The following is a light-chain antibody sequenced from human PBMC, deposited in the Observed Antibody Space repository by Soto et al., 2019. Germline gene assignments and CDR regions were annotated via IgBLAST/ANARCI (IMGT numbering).Light chain of an antibody. V-gene: IGLV2-23*01. J-gene: IGLJ1*01. Sequence: QSALTQPASVSGSPGQSITISCTGTSSDVGSYNVVSWYQQHPGKAPKLTIYEGSKRPPGVSNRFSGSKSGNTASLTISWLRAEDEADYYCRSYAGTSPVVFGTGTKLTVL. CDR1: SSDVGSYNV. CDR2: EGS. CDR3: RSYAGTSPVV.